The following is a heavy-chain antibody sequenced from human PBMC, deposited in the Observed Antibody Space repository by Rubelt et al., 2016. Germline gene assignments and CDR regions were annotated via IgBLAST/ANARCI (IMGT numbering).Heavy chain of an antibody. D-gene: IGHD5-24*01. CDR3: ARTKTVEMATIPLAY. V-gene: IGHV1-46*01. CDR2: INPSGGST. CDR1: GYTFTSYY. J-gene: IGHJ4*02. Sequence: QVQLVQSGAEVKKPGASVKVSCKASGYTFTSYYMHWVRQAPGQGLEWMGLINPSGGSTSYEQKFQGRVTMTRETSTSTVYMELSSLRSEDTAVYYCARTKTVEMATIPLAYWGQGTLVTVSS.